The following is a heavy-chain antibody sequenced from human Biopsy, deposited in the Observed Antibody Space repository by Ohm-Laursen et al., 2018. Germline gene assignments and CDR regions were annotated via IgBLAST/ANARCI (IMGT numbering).Heavy chain of an antibody. V-gene: IGHV1-69*06. J-gene: IGHJ1*01. CDR3: ATKLTGYFHH. CDR1: GGTFSNYG. CDR2: NIPILGTG. D-gene: IGHD3-9*01. Sequence: SSVKVSCKAPGGTFSNYGVNWVRQAPGQGLEWLGGNIPILGTGNYAQKFQDRVTVAADTSTSTATMELRSLRSDDTTVYYCATKLTGYFHHWGQGTLVIVSS.